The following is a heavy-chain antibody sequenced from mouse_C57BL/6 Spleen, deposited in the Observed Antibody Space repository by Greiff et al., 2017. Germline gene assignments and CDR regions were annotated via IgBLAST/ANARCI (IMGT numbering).Heavy chain of an antibody. CDR1: GYSITSGYY. Sequence: EVQLQQSGPGLVKPSQSLSLTCSVTGYSITSGYYWNWIRQFPGNKLEWMGYISYDGSNNYNPSLKNRISITRDTSKNQFFLKLNSVTTEDTATYYCARGGDYGVYAMDYWGQGTSVTVSS. CDR3: ARGGDYGVYAMDY. D-gene: IGHD2-4*01. J-gene: IGHJ4*01. V-gene: IGHV3-6*01. CDR2: ISYDGSN.